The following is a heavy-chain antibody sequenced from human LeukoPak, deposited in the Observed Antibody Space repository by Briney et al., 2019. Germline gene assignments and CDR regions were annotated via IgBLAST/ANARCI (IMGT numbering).Heavy chain of an antibody. CDR2: IIPIFGTA. D-gene: IGHD2-2*01. CDR1: GGTFSSYA. Sequence: ASVKVSCKASGGTFSSYAISWVRQAPGQGLEWMGGIIPIFGTANYAQKFQGRVTITTDESTSTAYMELSSLRSEERAVYYCARARGPTSHPYNWFDPWGQGTLVTVSS. V-gene: IGHV1-69*05. J-gene: IGHJ5*02. CDR3: ARARGPTSHPYNWFDP.